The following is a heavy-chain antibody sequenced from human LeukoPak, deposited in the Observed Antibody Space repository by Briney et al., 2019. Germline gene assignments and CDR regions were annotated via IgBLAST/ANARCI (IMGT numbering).Heavy chain of an antibody. CDR2: INPNSGGT. CDR3: ARDRYYYGSGGYFPGGFDP. V-gene: IGHV1-2*02. Sequence: ASVKVSCKASGYTFTGYYMHWVRQAPGQGLEWMGWINPNSGGTNYAQKFQGRVTMTRDTSISTAYMELSRLRSDDTAVYYCARDRYYYGSGGYFPGGFDPWGQGTLVTVSS. D-gene: IGHD3-10*01. J-gene: IGHJ5*02. CDR1: GYTFTGYY.